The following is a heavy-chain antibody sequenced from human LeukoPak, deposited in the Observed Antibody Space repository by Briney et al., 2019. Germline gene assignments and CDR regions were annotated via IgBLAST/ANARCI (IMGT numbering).Heavy chain of an antibody. Sequence: ASVKVSCKASGGTFSSYAISWVRQAPGQGLEWMGRIIPIFGTANYAQKFQGRVTITTDESTSTAYMELSSLRSEDTAVYHCARAPRIAVAGSPAFDYWGQGTLVTVSS. CDR1: GGTFSSYA. D-gene: IGHD6-19*01. CDR3: ARAPRIAVAGSPAFDY. CDR2: IIPIFGTA. V-gene: IGHV1-69*05. J-gene: IGHJ4*02.